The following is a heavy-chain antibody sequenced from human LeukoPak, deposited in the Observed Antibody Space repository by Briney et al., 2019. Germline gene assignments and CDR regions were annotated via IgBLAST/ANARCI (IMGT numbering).Heavy chain of an antibody. CDR1: GFTFSTYW. D-gene: IGHD3-10*01. CDR2: IRQDGSET. Sequence: GGSLRLSCAASGFTFSTYWMSWVRQAPGKGLEWVANIRQDGSETYYVDSVKGRFTISRDNAKNSPYLQMNSLRAEDTAVYYCARYERWSYNAFDIWGQGTKVTVSS. CDR3: ARYERWSYNAFDI. V-gene: IGHV3-7*01. J-gene: IGHJ3*02.